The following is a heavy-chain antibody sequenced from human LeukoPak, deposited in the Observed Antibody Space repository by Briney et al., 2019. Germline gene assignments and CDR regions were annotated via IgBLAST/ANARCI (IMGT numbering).Heavy chain of an antibody. CDR3: ASPNVSEYSYAPNAFEI. D-gene: IGHD5-18*01. Sequence: SETLSLTCTVSGGSISSSSYYWGWIRQPPGKGLEWIGSIYYSGSTYYNPSLKSRVTISVDTSKNQFSLKLSSVTAADTAVYYCASPNVSEYSYAPNAFEIWGQGTMVTVSS. CDR2: IYYSGST. CDR1: GGSISSSSYY. J-gene: IGHJ3*02. V-gene: IGHV4-39*07.